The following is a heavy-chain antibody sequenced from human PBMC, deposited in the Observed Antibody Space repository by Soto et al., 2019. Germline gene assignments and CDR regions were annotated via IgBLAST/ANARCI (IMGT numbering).Heavy chain of an antibody. V-gene: IGHV3-74*01. D-gene: IGHD3-3*01. CDR1: GFTLSSYW. J-gene: IGHJ5*02. CDR3: ARDFSP. CDR2: INNDGIST. Sequence: PGVSLRLSCAASGFTLSSYWMHWVRQSPGKGLEWVSHINNDGISTTYADSVKGRFTISRDNAKNTLYLQMNSLKVEDTAVYYCARDFSPWGQGTLVTVSS.